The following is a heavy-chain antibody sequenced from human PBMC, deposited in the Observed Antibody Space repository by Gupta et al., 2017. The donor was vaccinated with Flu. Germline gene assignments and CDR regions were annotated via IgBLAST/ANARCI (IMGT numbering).Heavy chain of an antibody. CDR3: TTSRRWLPDF. V-gene: IGHV3-15*01. CDR2: IRGNTDGGTT. CDR1: GFTFSNAW. J-gene: IGHJ4*02. D-gene: IGHD5-12*01. Sequence: DVQLVESGGGLVKPGGSLRLSYAASGFTFSNAWMSWVRQAPGKGLEWVGRIRGNTDGGTTDYAAPVKGRFTISRDASKNTLYLQMNSLKTEDTAVYYCTTSRRWLPDFWGQGTLVTVSS.